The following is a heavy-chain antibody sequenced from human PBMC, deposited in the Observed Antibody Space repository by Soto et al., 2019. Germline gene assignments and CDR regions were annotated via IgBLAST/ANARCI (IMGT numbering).Heavy chain of an antibody. Sequence: QVQLVESGGGLVKPGGSLRLSCAASGFTLSDYYMTWIRQAPGKGLEWVSDISISGTTIHYADSVRGRFTISRDNAKNSPWLPLNALRAEDTAVYFSARFRGDGYYNFWAQGTLVTVSS. CDR3: ARFRGDGYYNF. CDR2: ISISGTTI. J-gene: IGHJ1*01. V-gene: IGHV3-11*01. CDR1: GFTLSDYY. D-gene: IGHD3-9*01.